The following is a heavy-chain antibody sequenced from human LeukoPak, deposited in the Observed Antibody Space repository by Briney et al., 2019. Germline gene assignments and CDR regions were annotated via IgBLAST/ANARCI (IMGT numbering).Heavy chain of an antibody. CDR2: IRYDGSNK. CDR1: GFTFSSYG. D-gene: IGHD2-2*01. Sequence: GGSLRLSCAASGFTFSSYGMHWVRQAPGKGLEWVAFIRYDGSNKYYADSVKGRFTISRDNSKNTLYLQMNSLRAEDTAVYYCAKDNLPWCSSTSCYVMDVWGKGTTVTVSS. J-gene: IGHJ6*04. V-gene: IGHV3-30*02. CDR3: AKDNLPWCSSTSCYVMDV.